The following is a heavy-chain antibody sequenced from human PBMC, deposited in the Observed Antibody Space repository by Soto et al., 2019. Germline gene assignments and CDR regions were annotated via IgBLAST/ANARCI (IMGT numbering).Heavy chain of an antibody. Sequence: ASVKVSCKASGYTFTGYYMHWVRQAPGQGLEWMGWINPNSGGTNYAQKFQGWVTMTRDTSISTAYMELSRLRSDDTAVYYCARDPAAAGMYYFDYGGQGALVTVSS. CDR2: INPNSGGT. CDR1: GYTFTGYY. J-gene: IGHJ4*02. V-gene: IGHV1-2*04. D-gene: IGHD6-13*01. CDR3: ARDPAAAGMYYFDY.